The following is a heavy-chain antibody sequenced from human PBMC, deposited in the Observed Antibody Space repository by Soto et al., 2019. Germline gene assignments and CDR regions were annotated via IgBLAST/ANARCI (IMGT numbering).Heavy chain of an antibody. Sequence: QVQLQQWGAGLVKPSATLSLTCAVYGGSFSGNYWSWIRQPPGKGLEWIGEINHSGSTNFNPSLKSRVTISVATSKNQFSLRLSSVTAADTAVYYCARNPPRAGAITSQWHRNYNTRYQLPPGGAFDIWGQGTMVTVSS. V-gene: IGHV4-34*01. CDR2: INHSGST. CDR3: ARNPPRAGAITSQWHRNYNTRYQLPPGGAFDI. J-gene: IGHJ3*02. CDR1: GGSFSGNY. D-gene: IGHD2-2*01.